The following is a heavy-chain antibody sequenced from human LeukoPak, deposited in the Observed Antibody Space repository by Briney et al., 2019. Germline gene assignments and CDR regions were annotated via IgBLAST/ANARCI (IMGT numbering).Heavy chain of an antibody. V-gene: IGHV4-61*01. Sequence: SETLSLTCTVSGVSVSCGSYYWSWIRQPPGKGLEWIGYIYYSGSTNYNPSLKSRVTISIDTSKNQFSLKLSSVTAADTAVYYCARGIDTAMVPWEKDYYDSSDYHYFDYWGQGTLVTVSS. D-gene: IGHD3-22*01. CDR1: GVSVSCGSYY. J-gene: IGHJ4*02. CDR3: ARGIDTAMVPWEKDYYDSSDYHYFDY. CDR2: IYYSGST.